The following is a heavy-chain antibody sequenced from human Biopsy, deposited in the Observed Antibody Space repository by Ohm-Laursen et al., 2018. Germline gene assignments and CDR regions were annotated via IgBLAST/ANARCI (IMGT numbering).Heavy chain of an antibody. CDR1: DFPLSSGAFY. CDR3: ARQVDFWSGYVDY. V-gene: IGHV4-39*01. J-gene: IGHJ4*02. Sequence: SDTLSLTCRVSDFPLSSGAFYWSWIRQSPGKGLEWIGNIYYSGNTDYSPPLKSRVTISVDTSNNQFSLKLRSVTAADTAVYYCARQVDFWSGYVDYWGQGTLVAVSS. CDR2: IYYSGNT. D-gene: IGHD3-3*01.